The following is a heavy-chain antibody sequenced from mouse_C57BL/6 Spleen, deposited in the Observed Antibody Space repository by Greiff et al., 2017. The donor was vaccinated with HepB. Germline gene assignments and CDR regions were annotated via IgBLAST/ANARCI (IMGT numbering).Heavy chain of an antibody. CDR1: GYTFTSYW. J-gene: IGHJ2*01. Sequence: VQLQQPGAELVMPGASVKLSCKASGYTFTSYWMHWVKQRPGQGLEWIGKIDPSDGDTNYNQKFKGKSTLTVDKSSSTAYMQLSSLTSEDSAVYYCARGEDGSHCFDYWGQGTTLTVSS. CDR2: IDPSDGDT. D-gene: IGHD1-2*01. CDR3: ARGEDGSHCFDY. V-gene: IGHV1-69*01.